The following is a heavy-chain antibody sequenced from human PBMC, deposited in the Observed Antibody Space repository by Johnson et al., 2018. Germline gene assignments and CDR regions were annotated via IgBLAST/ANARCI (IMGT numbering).Heavy chain of an antibody. J-gene: IGHJ6*02. CDR1: GFTFSSYG. Sequence: VQLVESGGGVVQXGRSLRLSCAASGFTFSSYGMHWVRQAPGKGLEWVAVIWYDGSNKYYADSVKGRFTISRDNSKNTLYLQMHSLRAEDTAVYYCARDRSSWYFYYGMDVWGQGTTVTVSS. CDR2: IWYDGSNK. D-gene: IGHD6-13*01. CDR3: ARDRSSWYFYYGMDV. V-gene: IGHV3-33*01.